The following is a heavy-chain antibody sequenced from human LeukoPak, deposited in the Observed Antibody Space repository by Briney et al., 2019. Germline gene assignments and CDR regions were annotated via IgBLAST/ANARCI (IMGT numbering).Heavy chain of an antibody. Sequence: ASVKVSCKASGGTFSSYAISWVRQAPGQGLEWMGRIIPIFGTANCAQKFQGRVTITTDESTSTAYMELSSLRSEDTAVYYCARDSPDSRGDYDDYWGQGTLVTVSS. CDR1: GGTFSSYA. V-gene: IGHV1-69*05. CDR3: ARDSPDSRGDYDDY. D-gene: IGHD3-10*01. J-gene: IGHJ4*02. CDR2: IIPIFGTA.